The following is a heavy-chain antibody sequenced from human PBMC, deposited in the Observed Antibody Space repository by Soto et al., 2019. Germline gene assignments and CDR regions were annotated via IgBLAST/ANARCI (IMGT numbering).Heavy chain of an antibody. CDR2: IYYSGST. CDR1: GGSISSGGYY. D-gene: IGHD5-12*01. V-gene: IGHV4-31*03. Sequence: SETLSLTCTVSGGSISSGGYYWSWIRQHPGKGLEWIGYIYYSGSTYYNPSLKSRVTISVDTSKNQFSLKLSSVTAADTAVYYCARDKEGIVAYYWGQGTLLTVSS. J-gene: IGHJ4*02. CDR3: ARDKEGIVAYY.